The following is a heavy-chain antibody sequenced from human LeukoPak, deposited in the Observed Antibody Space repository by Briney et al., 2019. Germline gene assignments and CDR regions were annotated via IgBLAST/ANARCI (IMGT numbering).Heavy chain of an antibody. V-gene: IGHV3-33*08. CDR3: ASGFSTAMDMGAFDI. Sequence: GGSLRLSRAASGFTFSSYGMHWVRQAPGKGLEWVAVIWYDGSNKYYADSVKGRFTISRDNSKNTLYLQMNSLRAEDTAVYYCASGFSTAMDMGAFDIWGQGTMVTVSS. CDR1: GFTFSSYG. CDR2: IWYDGSNK. D-gene: IGHD5-18*01. J-gene: IGHJ3*02.